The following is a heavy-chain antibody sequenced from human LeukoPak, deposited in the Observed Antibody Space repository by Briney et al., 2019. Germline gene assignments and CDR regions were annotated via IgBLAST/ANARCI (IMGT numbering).Heavy chain of an antibody. J-gene: IGHJ4*02. CDR1: GYTFTGYY. D-gene: IGHD3-22*01. Sequence: ASVKVSCKASGYTFTGYYMHWVRQAPGQGLEWMGWINPNSGGTNYAQKFQGRVTMTRDTSISTAYMELSRLRSDDTAVYYCARSMMIVVVTPNYWGQGTLVTVSS. CDR2: INPNSGGT. V-gene: IGHV1-2*02. CDR3: ARSMMIVVVTPNY.